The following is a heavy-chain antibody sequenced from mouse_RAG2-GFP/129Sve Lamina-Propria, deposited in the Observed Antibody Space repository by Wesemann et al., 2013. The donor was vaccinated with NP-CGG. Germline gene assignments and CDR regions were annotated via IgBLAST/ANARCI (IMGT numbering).Heavy chain of an antibody. V-gene: IGHV1-55*01. J-gene: IGHJ3*01. CDR1: GYTFTSYW. D-gene: IGHD1-1*01. Sequence: QVQLQQPGAELVKPGASVKMSCKASGYTFTSYWITWVKQRPGQGLEWIGDIYPGSGSTNYNEKFKSKATLTVDTSSSTAYMQISSLTSEDSAVYYCARDYGSSYAWFAYWGQGTLVTVSA. CDR3: ARDYGSSYAWFAY. CDR2: IYPGSGST.